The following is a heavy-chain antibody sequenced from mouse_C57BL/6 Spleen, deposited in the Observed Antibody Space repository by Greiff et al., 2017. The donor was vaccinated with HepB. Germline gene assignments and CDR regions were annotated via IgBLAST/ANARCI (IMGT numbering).Heavy chain of an antibody. Sequence: VQLQQSGPELVKPGASVKISCKASGYAFSSSWMNWVKQRPGKGLEWIGRIYPGDGDTNYNGKFKGKATLTADKSSSTAYMQLSSLTSEDSAVYFCAREGVITTVVDYWGQGTTLTVSS. V-gene: IGHV1-82*01. J-gene: IGHJ2*01. CDR3: AREGVITTVVDY. D-gene: IGHD1-1*01. CDR2: IYPGDGDT. CDR1: GYAFSSSW.